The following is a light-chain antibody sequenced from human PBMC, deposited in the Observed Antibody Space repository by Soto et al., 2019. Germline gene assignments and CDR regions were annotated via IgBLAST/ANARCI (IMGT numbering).Light chain of an antibody. V-gene: IGLV1-40*01. CDR2: DNT. CDR1: SSNLGAGYD. CDR3: QSYDNSLRGYV. J-gene: IGLJ1*01. Sequence: QSVLTQPPSVSGAPGQTVSISCTGSSSNLGAGYDVNWYQQLPGTAPTLLISDNTNRPSGVPDRFSGSKSGTSASLAISGLQSEDEADYYGQSYDNSLRGYVFGPGTKLTVL.